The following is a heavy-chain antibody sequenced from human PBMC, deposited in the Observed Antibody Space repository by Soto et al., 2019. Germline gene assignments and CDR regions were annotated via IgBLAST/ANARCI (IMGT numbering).Heavy chain of an antibody. CDR3: ARVGWYSSSWYYFDY. D-gene: IGHD6-13*01. CDR1: GYTFTGYY. Sequence: QVPLVQSGAEVKKPGASVKVSCKASGYTFTGYYMHWVRQAPGQGLEWMGWINPNSGGTNYAQKFQGWVTMTRDTSISTAYMELSRLRSDDTAVYYCARVGWYSSSWYYFDYWGQGTLVTVSS. CDR2: INPNSGGT. V-gene: IGHV1-2*04. J-gene: IGHJ4*02.